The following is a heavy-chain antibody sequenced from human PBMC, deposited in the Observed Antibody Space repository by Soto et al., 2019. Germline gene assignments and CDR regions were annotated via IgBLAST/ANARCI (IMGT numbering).Heavy chain of an antibody. Sequence: VSLRLSCAASGFSFTNFAMSWVRQAPGKGLEWVAGIGASGDITWYADSVKGRLSISRDNSKNTLYLQLNSLRFEDTAVYYCAKDDFTDRGDDYFDYWGLGTLVTVSS. V-gene: IGHV3-23*01. CDR3: AKDDFTDRGDDYFDY. J-gene: IGHJ4*02. CDR2: IGASGDIT. D-gene: IGHD2-21*02. CDR1: GFSFTNFA.